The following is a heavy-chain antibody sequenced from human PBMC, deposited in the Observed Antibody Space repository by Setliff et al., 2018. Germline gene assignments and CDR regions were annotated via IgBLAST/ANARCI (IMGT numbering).Heavy chain of an antibody. V-gene: IGHV1-18*01. CDR1: GYTFANYG. CDR2: IITNTGKT. J-gene: IGHJ3*01. Sequence: ASVKVSCKASGYTFANYGFTWVRQAPGQGLEWMGMIITNTGKTSYPKKFQGRVTMTTDTYTGTGYMELRSLTSDDTAVYFCARFGGSCSSSSCYASDLWGQGTMVTVSS. D-gene: IGHD2-2*01. CDR3: ARFGGSCSSSSCYASDL.